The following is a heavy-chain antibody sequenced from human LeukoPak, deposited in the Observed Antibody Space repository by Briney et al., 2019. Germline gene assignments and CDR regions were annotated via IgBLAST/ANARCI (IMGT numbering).Heavy chain of an antibody. V-gene: IGHV3-43D*03. CDR2: ISWDGGST. D-gene: IGHD6-13*01. Sequence: GGSLRLSCAASGFTFSSYSMNWVRQAPGKGLEWVSLISWDGGSTYYADSVKGRFTISRDNSKNSLYLQMNSLRAEDTALYYCAKALRSYSSSWYADYYYYYMDVWGKGTTVTVSS. CDR1: GFTFSSYS. CDR3: AKALRSYSSSWYADYYYYYMDV. J-gene: IGHJ6*03.